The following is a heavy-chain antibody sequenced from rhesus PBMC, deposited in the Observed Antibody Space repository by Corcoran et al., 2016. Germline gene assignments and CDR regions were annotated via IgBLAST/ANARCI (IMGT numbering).Heavy chain of an antibody. J-gene: IGHJ4*01. CDR1: CASISSNW. V-gene: IGHV4-80*01. CDR3: AREKDDY. Sequence: QVQLQESGPGLVKPSETLSLTCTVSCASISSNWWTWIRQPPGKGLEWIGDIDGNMGRTNYNPSLKRRVTMSKDASKNHFSLKLSSVTAADTAVYYCAREKDDYWGQGVLVTVSS. CDR2: IDGNMGRT.